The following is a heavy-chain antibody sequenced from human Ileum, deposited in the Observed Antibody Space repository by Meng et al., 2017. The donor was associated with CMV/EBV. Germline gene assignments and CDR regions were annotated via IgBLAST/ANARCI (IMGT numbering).Heavy chain of an antibody. J-gene: IGHJ4*02. V-gene: IGHV2-5*02. CDR2: IYWDDDK. CDR1: GFSLTRSGMV. D-gene: IGHD1-1*01. CDR3: AQTGPVRDYFQS. Sequence: HITVKESVPQLVNPTQTLTLACTLSGFSLTRSGMVVGWIRQPPGKALEWLALIYWDDDKRYSPSLNNRLTITKDASKNQVVLSMTSMGPVDTATYYCAQTGPVRDYFQSWGQGTLVTVSS.